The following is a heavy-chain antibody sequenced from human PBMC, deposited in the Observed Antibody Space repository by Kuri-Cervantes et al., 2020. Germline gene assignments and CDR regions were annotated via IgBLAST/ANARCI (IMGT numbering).Heavy chain of an antibody. CDR1: GFTLNNYD. D-gene: IGHD1-26*01. Sequence: GESLKISCAASGFTLNNYDMHWVRQPRGKGLEWVSAIGTAGDTYYAGPVNGRFTISRDNAKNSLYLQVNSLSAGDTAVYFCARLPVSATYPYYYYGMGVWGQGTTVTVSS. CDR2: IGTAGDT. V-gene: IGHV3-13*01. CDR3: ARLPVSATYPYYYYGMGV. J-gene: IGHJ6*02.